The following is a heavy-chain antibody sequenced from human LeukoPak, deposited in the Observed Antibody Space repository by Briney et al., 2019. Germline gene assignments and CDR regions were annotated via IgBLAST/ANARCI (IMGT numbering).Heavy chain of an antibody. J-gene: IGHJ4*02. CDR2: FDPEDGET. CDR3: ATGDTAMVTPSFDY. CDR1: GYTLTELS. Sequence: ASVKVSSKVSGYTLTELSMHWVRQAPGKGLEWMGGFDPEDGETIYAQKFQGRVTTTEDTSTDTAYMELSSLRSEDTAVYYCATGDTAMVTPSFDYWGQGTLVTVSS. V-gene: IGHV1-24*01. D-gene: IGHD5-18*01.